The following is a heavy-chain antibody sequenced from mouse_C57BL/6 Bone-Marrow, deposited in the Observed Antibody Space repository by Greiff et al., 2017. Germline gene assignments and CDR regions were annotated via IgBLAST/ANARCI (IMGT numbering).Heavy chain of an antibody. CDR2: IDPSDSYT. J-gene: IGHJ4*01. Sequence: VQLQQPGAELVKPGASVKLSCKASGYTFTSYWMQWVKQRPGQGLEWIGEIDPSDSYTNYNQKFKGKATLTVDTSSSTAYMQRSSLTSEDSAVYYCARRVIYYGNPYAMDYWGQGTSVTVSS. D-gene: IGHD2-1*01. CDR1: GYTFTSYW. CDR3: ARRVIYYGNPYAMDY. V-gene: IGHV1-50*01.